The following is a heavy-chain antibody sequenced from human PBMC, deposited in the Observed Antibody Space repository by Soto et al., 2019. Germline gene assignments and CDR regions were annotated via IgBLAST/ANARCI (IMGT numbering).Heavy chain of an antibody. D-gene: IGHD3-10*01. CDR3: ARYEPGSGRRGLLDY. J-gene: IGHJ4*02. V-gene: IGHV1-18*01. CDR1: GYTFTSYG. Sequence: QVQLVQSGAEVKKPGASVKVSCKASGYTFTSYGISWVRQAPGQGLEWMGWISAYNGNTNYAQQLQGRVTMTTDTATSTADMELRSLRSDDTAVYYCARYEPGSGRRGLLDYWGQGTLVTVSS. CDR2: ISAYNGNT.